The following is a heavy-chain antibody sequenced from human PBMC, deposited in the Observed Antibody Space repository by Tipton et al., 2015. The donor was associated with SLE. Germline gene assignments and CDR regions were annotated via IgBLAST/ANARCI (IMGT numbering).Heavy chain of an antibody. CDR3: ARDGYSFDY. Sequence: GLVKPSETLSLTCAVSGYPISSGYYWGWIRQPPGKGLEWIGSIYHSGSTYYNPSLKRRVTISVDTSKNQFSLKLSAVTAADTAVYYCARDGYSFDYWGQGTLVTVSS. CDR1: GYPISSGYY. D-gene: IGHD1-26*01. CDR2: IYHSGST. V-gene: IGHV4-38-2*02. J-gene: IGHJ4*02.